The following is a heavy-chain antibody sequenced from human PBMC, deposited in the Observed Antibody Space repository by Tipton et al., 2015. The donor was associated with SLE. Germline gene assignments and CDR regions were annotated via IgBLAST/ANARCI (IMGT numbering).Heavy chain of an antibody. CDR1: GYSISSGYY. CDR3: ARGLSMVRGVIGY. Sequence: LRLSCAVSGYSISSGYYWGWIRQPPGKGLEWIGYIYYSGSTYYNPSLKSRVTISVDTSKNQFSLKLSSVTAADTAVYYCARGLSMVRGVIGYWGQGTLVTVSS. V-gene: IGHV4-38-2*01. CDR2: IYYSGST. D-gene: IGHD3-10*01. J-gene: IGHJ4*02.